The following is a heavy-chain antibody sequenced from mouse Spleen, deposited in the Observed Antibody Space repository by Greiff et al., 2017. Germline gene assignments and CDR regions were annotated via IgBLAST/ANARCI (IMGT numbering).Heavy chain of an antibody. D-gene: IGHD1-2*01. CDR3: ARGKSITTATTYWYFDV. V-gene: IGHV1-67*01. CDR2: ISTYYGNT. J-gene: IGHJ1*01. CDR1: GYTFTDYA. Sequence: QVQLQQSGPELVRPGVSVKISCKGSGYTFTDYAMHWVKQSHAKSLEWIGVISTYYGNTNYNQKFKGKATMTVDKSSSTAYMELARLTSEDSAIYYCARGKSITTATTYWYFDVWGAGTTVTVSS.